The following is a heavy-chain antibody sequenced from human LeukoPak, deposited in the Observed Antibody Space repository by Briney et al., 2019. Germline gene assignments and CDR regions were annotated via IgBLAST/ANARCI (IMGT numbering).Heavy chain of an antibody. CDR2: ISANSSDT. J-gene: IGHJ4*02. CDR3: ARDRWYAFDS. D-gene: IGHD6-13*01. Sequence: ASVKVSCKASGYTFTINGISWGRQAPGRGLEWMGWISANSSDTIYAEKFHGRVTLTRDTSTGTAYMELNSLTYEDTAVYYCARDRWYAFDSWGQGTLVTVSS. V-gene: IGHV1-18*01. CDR1: GYTFTING.